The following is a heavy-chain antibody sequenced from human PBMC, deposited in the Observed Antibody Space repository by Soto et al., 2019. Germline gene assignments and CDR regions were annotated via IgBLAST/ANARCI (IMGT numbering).Heavy chain of an antibody. D-gene: IGHD1-1*01. J-gene: IGHJ6*02. CDR2: INHRGSS. Sequence: TYAVNGGSLSGYYWTGIRQSPGKGLEWIGEINHRGSSDYNPSLKSRVTLSIDASMNHVTLELTSVTAADTAVYYCARSATRNTLYGVAVFCQCPAVT. CDR3: ARSATRNTLYGVAV. CDR1: GGSLSGYY. V-gene: IGHV4-34*01.